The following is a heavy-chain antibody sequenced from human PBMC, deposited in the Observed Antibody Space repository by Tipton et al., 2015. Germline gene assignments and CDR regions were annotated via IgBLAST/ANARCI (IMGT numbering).Heavy chain of an antibody. CDR2: IYYSGST. D-gene: IGHD6-6*01. J-gene: IGHJ5*02. Sequence: TLSLTCTVSGGSISSYYWSWIRQSPGKGLEWIGYIYYSGSTNYNPSLESRVTISVDTSKNQFSLKLNSVTAADTAVYFCATDISSSSVGWFDPWGQGTLVTVSS. V-gene: IGHV4-59*01. CDR3: ATDISSSSVGWFDP. CDR1: GGSISSYY.